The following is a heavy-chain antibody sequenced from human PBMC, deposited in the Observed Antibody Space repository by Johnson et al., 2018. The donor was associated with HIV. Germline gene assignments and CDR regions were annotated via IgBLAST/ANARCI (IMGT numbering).Heavy chain of an antibody. CDR2: INWSGIST. V-gene: IGHV3-20*04. CDR3: ARGFSSGYNDALDI. Sequence: EVQLVESGGGVVRPGGSLRLSCAASGFTFDDYGMSWVRQVPGKGLEWVSGINWSGISTGYADSVKGRFTISRDNAKNSLYLQLNSLRVEDTALYYCARGFSSGYNDALDIWGQGTVVTVSS. J-gene: IGHJ3*02. CDR1: GFTFDDYG. D-gene: IGHD3-22*01.